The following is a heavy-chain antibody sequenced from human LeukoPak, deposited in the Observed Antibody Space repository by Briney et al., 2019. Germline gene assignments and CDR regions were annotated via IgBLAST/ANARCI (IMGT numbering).Heavy chain of an antibody. D-gene: IGHD2-15*01. J-gene: IGHJ4*02. CDR3: AKAPVTTCSGAYCYPFDY. CDR2: ISVSGNT. Sequence: GGSLRLSCAASGFTFSNYGMSWVRQAPGKGLEWVSGISVSGNTYHADSVKGRFTISRDSYKNTLYLQMNSLRAEDAAVYYCAKAPVTTCSGAYCYPFDYWGQGTLVTVSS. V-gene: IGHV3-23*01. CDR1: GFTFSNYG.